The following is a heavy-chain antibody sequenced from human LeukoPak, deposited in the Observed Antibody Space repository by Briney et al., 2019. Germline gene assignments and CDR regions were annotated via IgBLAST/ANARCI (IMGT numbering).Heavy chain of an antibody. CDR1: GFSFSNYW. D-gene: IGHD4-17*01. CDR2: INGDGSSI. J-gene: IGHJ4*02. V-gene: IGHV3-74*01. Sequence: GGSLRLSCAASGFSFSNYWMHWVRQAPGKGLVWVSRINGDGSSINYADSVKGRFTISRDNAKNTLYLQMNSLGAEDTAVYYCARGPYGDYTDYWGQGTLVTVSS. CDR3: ARGPYGDYTDY.